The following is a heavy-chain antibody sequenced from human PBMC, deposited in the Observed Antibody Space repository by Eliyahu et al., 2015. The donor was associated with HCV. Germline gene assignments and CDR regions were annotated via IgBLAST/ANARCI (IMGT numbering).Heavy chain of an antibody. D-gene: IGHD3-3*01. Sequence: QVQLQESGPGLVKPSETLSLTCTVXGGSISSYYWRWXRXPAGKGLGWIGRIYTRGGTNYNPSLKSRVTMSVDTSKNQFSLKLSSVTAADTAVYYCARGPPESNYDFWSGYTRTGWFDPWGQGSLVTVSS. CDR2: IYTRGGT. V-gene: IGHV4-4*07. CDR3: ARGPPESNYDFWSGYTRTGWFDP. J-gene: IGHJ5*02. CDR1: GGSISSYY.